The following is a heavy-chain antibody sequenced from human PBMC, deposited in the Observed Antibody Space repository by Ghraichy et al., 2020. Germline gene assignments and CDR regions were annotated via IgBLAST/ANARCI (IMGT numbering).Heavy chain of an antibody. CDR2: INHGGST. CDR3: AGGARRGN. V-gene: IGHV4-34*01. CDR1: GGSFTAYY. J-gene: IGHJ4*02. D-gene: IGHD6-25*01. Sequence: SETLSLTCAVYGGSFTAYYCSWIRQPPGKGLEWIGGINHGGSTNHNPTLKSRVTISVDASRNQITLILASVTAADTAVYYCAGGARRGNWGQGTQVTVSS.